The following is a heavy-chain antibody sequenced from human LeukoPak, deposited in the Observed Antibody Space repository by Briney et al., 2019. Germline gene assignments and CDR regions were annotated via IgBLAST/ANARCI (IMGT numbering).Heavy chain of an antibody. D-gene: IGHD3-10*01. CDR3: ASGGGYYNSDAFDI. V-gene: IGHV3-53*04. CDR1: GFTVSSNY. CDR2: IYSGGST. Sequence: GGSLRLSCAASGFTVSSNYMSWVRQAPGKGLEWVSIIYSGGSTYYADSVKGRFTISRHNSKNTLYLQMNSLRAEDTAVYYCASGGGYYNSDAFDIWGQGTMVTVSS. J-gene: IGHJ3*02.